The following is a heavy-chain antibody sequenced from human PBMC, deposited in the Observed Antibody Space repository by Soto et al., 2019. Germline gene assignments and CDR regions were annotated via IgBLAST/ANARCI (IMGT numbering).Heavy chain of an antibody. CDR1: LGSISSGTNY. V-gene: IGHV4-39*01. CDR2: IYYSGST. J-gene: IGHJ4*02. Sequence: SETLSLTCTFSLGSISSGTNYCAWIRQPPGKGLEWIANIYYSGSTFYNPSLKSRVTISLDTSKNQFSLKLRSVTAADTAVYYCARNEPGWYFDSWGQGTLVTVSS. CDR3: ARNEPGWYFDS.